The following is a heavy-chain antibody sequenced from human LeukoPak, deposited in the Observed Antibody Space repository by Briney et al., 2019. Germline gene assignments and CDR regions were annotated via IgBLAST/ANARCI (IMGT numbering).Heavy chain of an antibody. Sequence: GESLKISCKGSGYSFTSYWIGWVRQMPGKGLEWMGIIYPGDSDTRYSPSFQGQVTISADKSISTAYLQWSSLKASDTAMYYCARLEKGDSGSWYEFDPWGQGTLVTVSS. D-gene: IGHD6-13*01. CDR1: GYSFTSYW. V-gene: IGHV5-51*01. J-gene: IGHJ5*02. CDR2: IYPGDSDT. CDR3: ARLEKGDSGSWYEFDP.